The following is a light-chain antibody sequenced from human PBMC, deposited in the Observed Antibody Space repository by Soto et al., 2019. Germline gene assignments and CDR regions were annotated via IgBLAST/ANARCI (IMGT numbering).Light chain of an antibody. Sequence: IQMTQSPSSLSASVGDRVTITCRASQRIDNYLTWYHQKPGKAPKVLIYAASSLQSGVPSRFSGSGSGTDFTLTISSLQPEDSATYYCLQDYNYPWTFGQGTKVAIK. CDR2: AAS. CDR3: LQDYNYPWT. V-gene: IGKV1-6*01. CDR1: QRIDNY. J-gene: IGKJ1*01.